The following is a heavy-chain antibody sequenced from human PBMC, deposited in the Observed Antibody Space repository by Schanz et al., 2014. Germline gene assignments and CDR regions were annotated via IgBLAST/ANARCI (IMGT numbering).Heavy chain of an antibody. Sequence: VHLLESGGGLVQPGGSLRLSCAASGFSFGTYAMSWVRQHPGKGLEWIGGIHHIGSTYHNPSLRSRLTMSLDTSRNHFSLRLTSVSAADTAVYYCARARGYNYGLFDYWGLGTLVTVSS. D-gene: IGHD5-18*01. CDR2: IHHIGST. V-gene: IGHV4-31*11. CDR1: GFSFGTYA. J-gene: IGHJ4*01. CDR3: ARARGYNYGLFDY.